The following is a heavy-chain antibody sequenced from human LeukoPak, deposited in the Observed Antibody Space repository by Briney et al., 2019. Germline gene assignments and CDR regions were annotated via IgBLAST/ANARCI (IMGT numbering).Heavy chain of an antibody. Sequence: ASVKVSCKASGYTFTGYYMHWVRQAPGQGLEWVGWINPNSGGTNYAQKFQGWVTMTRDTSISTAYMELSRLRSDDTAVYYCARTLRVAAAPFDPWGQGTLVTVSS. CDR2: INPNSGGT. D-gene: IGHD6-13*01. J-gene: IGHJ5*02. CDR1: GYTFTGYY. CDR3: ARTLRVAAAPFDP. V-gene: IGHV1-2*04.